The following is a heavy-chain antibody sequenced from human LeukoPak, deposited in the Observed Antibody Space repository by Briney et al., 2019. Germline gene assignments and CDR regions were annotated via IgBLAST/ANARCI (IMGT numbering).Heavy chain of an antibody. CDR1: GFTFSSYA. D-gene: IGHD6-19*01. V-gene: IGHV3-23*01. Sequence: GGSLRLSCAASGFTFSSYAMSWVRQAPGKGLEWVSGISGSGGNTYYAGSVKGRFTISRDNSKNTVYLQMNSLRAEDTAVYYCARDLAVAGRPTGWYFDLWGRGTLVTVSS. J-gene: IGHJ2*01. CDR2: ISGSGGNT. CDR3: ARDLAVAGRPTGWYFDL.